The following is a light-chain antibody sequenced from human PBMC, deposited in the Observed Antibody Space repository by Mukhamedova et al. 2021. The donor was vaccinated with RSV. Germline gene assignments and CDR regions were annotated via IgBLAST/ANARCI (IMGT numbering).Light chain of an antibody. CDR2: GAS. CDR3: LQHHSYPWT. Sequence: WYQRRVHGKAPRRLIYGASSLQGGVPSRFRGSGSGTDFTLTISGLQPEDFVTYYCLQHHSYPWTLGQGTKVEIK. V-gene: IGKV1-17*01. J-gene: IGKJ1*01.